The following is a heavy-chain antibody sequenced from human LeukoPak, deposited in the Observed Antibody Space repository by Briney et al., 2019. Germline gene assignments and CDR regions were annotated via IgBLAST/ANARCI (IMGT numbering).Heavy chain of an antibody. CDR1: GGSFSGCY. J-gene: IGHJ4*02. Sequence: SETLSLTCAVYGGSFSGCYWSWIRQPPGKGLEWIGYIYYTGSTNSNPSLKSRVTISVDTSKNQFSLRLTSVTAADTAVYYCARGYYYDYSGPDFDYWGQGTLVTVSS. D-gene: IGHD3-22*01. V-gene: IGHV4-59*01. CDR2: IYYTGST. CDR3: ARGYYYDYSGPDFDY.